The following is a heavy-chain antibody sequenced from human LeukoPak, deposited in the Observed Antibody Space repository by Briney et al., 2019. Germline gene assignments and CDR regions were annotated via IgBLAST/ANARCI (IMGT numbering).Heavy chain of an antibody. J-gene: IGHJ4*02. D-gene: IGHD3-22*01. CDR2: INHSGST. CDR1: GGSLSGYH. Sequence: SETLSLTCAVSGGSLSGYHWGWVRQPPGKGLEWIGEINHSGSTKYKPSPKSRVTISVDTSKNQFSLKLSSVTAADTAVYYCAGGGARITTMVVAMELDYWGQGILVTVSS. V-gene: IGHV4-34*01. CDR3: AGGGARITTMVVAMELDY.